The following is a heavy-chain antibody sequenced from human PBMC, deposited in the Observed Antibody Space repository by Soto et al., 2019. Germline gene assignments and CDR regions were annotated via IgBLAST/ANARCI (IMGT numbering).Heavy chain of an antibody. Sequence: ASVKVSCKASGYTFISYGISWVRQAPGQGLEWMGWISAYNGSTTYAQKFQGRVTMTRDTSTSTVYMDLSSLKSEDTAVYYCARSPYSSGYYYAIDYWGQGTQVTVS. CDR2: ISAYNGST. CDR3: ARSPYSSGYYYAIDY. CDR1: GYTFISYG. V-gene: IGHV1-18*01. D-gene: IGHD3-22*01. J-gene: IGHJ4*02.